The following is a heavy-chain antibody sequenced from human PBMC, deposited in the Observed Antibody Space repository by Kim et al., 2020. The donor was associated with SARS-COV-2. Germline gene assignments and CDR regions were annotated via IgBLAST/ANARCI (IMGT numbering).Heavy chain of an antibody. D-gene: IGHD3-3*01. CDR1: GYTFTSYA. V-gene: IGHV7-4-1*02. Sequence: ASVKVSCKASGYTFTSYAMNWVRQAPGQGLEWMGWINTNTGNPTYAQGFTGRFVFSLDTSVSTAYLQISSLKAEDTAVYYCARFDGFLEWFGGAGFFQHWGQGTLVTVSS. CDR2: INTNTGNP. CDR3: ARFDGFLEWFGGAGFFQH. J-gene: IGHJ1*01.